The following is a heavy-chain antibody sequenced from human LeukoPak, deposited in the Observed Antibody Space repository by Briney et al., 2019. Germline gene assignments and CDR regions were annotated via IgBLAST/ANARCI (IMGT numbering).Heavy chain of an antibody. J-gene: IGHJ4*02. D-gene: IGHD2-8*01. CDR1: GGPISSSSYY. CDR2: IYYSGST. CDR3: ARPGMVYAFDY. V-gene: IGHV4-39*01. Sequence: SETLSLTCTVSGGPISSSSYYWGWIRQPPGKGLEWIGSIYYSGSTYYNPSLKSRVTISVDTSKNQFSLKLSSVTAADTAVYYCARPGMVYAFDYWGQGTLVTVSS.